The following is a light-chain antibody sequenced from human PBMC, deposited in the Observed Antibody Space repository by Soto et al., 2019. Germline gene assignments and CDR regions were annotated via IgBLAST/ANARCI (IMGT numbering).Light chain of an antibody. V-gene: IGLV1-40*01. CDR2: GNS. CDR1: SSNIGAGYD. J-gene: IGLJ2*01. CDR3: QSYDSRLSAVV. Sequence: QSVLTQPPSVSGAPGQRVTISCTGSSSNIGAGYDVHWYQQLPGTAPKLLIYGNSNRPSGVPDRFSGSKSGTSASLAITGLQAEDEPDYYCQSYDSRLSAVVFGGGTQLTVL.